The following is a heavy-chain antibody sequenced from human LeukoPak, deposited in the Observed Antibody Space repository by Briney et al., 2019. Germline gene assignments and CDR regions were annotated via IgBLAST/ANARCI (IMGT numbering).Heavy chain of an antibody. V-gene: IGHV4-30-4*01. CDR1: GGSISSGDYY. J-gene: IGHJ5*02. CDR3: ARAHRDYYDNGGPVGP. Sequence: SQTLSLTCTVSGGSISSGDYYWSWIRQPPGKGLEWIGYIYYSGSTYYNPSLKSRLTISLDTSKNQFSLKLSSVTAADTAVYYCARAHRDYYDNGGPVGPWGQGTLVTVSS. D-gene: IGHD3-22*01. CDR2: IYYSGST.